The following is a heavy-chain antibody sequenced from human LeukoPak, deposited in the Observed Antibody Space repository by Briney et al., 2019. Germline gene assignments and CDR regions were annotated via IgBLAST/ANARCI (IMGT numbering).Heavy chain of an antibody. CDR3: TAYDPSDYYGMDV. D-gene: IGHD5-12*01. V-gene: IGHV3-49*04. CDR2: IRSKAYGGTT. Sequence: GGSLRLSCTASGFTFGDYAMTWVRQAPGKCLEWVGLIRSKAYGGTTEFAASVQGRFIISRDDSKSIAYLQMNSLKTEDTAVYYCTAYDPSDYYGMDVWGQGTTVTIS. CDR1: GFTFGDYA. J-gene: IGHJ6*02.